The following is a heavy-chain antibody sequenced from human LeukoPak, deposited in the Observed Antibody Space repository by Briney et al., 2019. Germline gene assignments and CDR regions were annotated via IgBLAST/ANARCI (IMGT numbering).Heavy chain of an antibody. Sequence: SETLSLTCTVSGGSISSSSYYWGWIRQPPGKGLEWIGSIYYSGSTYYNPFLKSRLTISGDTSKNQFSLKLSSVTTADTAVYYCARHASGWYTDWGQGTLVTVSS. CDR1: GGSISSSSYY. D-gene: IGHD6-19*01. CDR3: ARHASGWYTD. J-gene: IGHJ4*02. V-gene: IGHV4-39*01. CDR2: IYYSGST.